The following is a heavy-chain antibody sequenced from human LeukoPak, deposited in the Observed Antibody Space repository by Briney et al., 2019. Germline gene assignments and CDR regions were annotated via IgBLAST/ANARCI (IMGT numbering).Heavy chain of an antibody. J-gene: IGHJ5*02. D-gene: IGHD5-18*01. CDR2: ISHSGST. CDR3: ARERDSYGPRSNWFDP. V-gene: IGHV4-38-2*02. CDR1: GYSISSGYY. Sequence: SETLSLTCTVSGYSISSGYYWGWIRQPPGKGLEWIGSISHSGSTYYNPSLKSRVTISVDTSKNQFSLKLSSVSAADTAVYFCARERDSYGPRSNWFDPWGQGILVTVSS.